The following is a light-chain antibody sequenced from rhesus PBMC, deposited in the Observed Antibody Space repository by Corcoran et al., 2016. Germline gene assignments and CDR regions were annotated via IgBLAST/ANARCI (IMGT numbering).Light chain of an antibody. J-gene: IGKJ1*01. CDR3: QQHDSAPRT. Sequence: DIQMTQSPSSLSASVGDRVTITCRASQGISIWLAWYQQKPGKAPKLLIYKASTLQSGVPSRFGGSGYGTEFTLTISSLQPEDVATDYCQQHDSAPRTFGQGTKVEIK. CDR2: KAS. V-gene: IGKV1-21*01. CDR1: QGISIW.